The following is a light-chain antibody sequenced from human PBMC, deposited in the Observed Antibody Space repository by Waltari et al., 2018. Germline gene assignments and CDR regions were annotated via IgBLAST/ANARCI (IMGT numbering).Light chain of an antibody. V-gene: IGLV2-14*03. Sequence: QSALTQSASVSGSPGQSITISCTGTSSDVGGFNFVSWYQQHPGKAPKLMIYDVSNRPSGVSNRFSGSKPGNTASLTISGLQAEDEAEYYCSSYTSSNTPYVFGTGTTITVL. J-gene: IGLJ1*01. CDR2: DVS. CDR3: SSYTSSNTPYV. CDR1: SSDVGGFNF.